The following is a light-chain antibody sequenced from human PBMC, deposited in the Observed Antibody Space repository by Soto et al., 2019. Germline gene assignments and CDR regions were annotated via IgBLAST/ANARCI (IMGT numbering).Light chain of an antibody. CDR3: SSYGGSNNLV. CDR1: SSDVGTYNL. CDR2: EVN. Sequence: QSVLTQPASVSGSPGQSITISCTGTSSDVGTYNLVSWYQHHPGKGPKLMIYEVNKRPSGVPDRFSGSKSGNTASLTVSGLQAEDEADYYCSSYGGSNNLVFGGGTKLTVL. V-gene: IGLV2-8*01. J-gene: IGLJ2*01.